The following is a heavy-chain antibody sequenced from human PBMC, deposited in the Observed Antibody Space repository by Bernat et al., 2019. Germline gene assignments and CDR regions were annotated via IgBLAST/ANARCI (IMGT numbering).Heavy chain of an antibody. CDR2: IYYSGST. J-gene: IGHJ3*02. V-gene: IGHV4-31*03. D-gene: IGHD4-17*01. CDR1: GGSISSGGYY. Sequence: QVQLQESGPGLVKPSQTLSLTCTVSGGSISSGGYYWSWIRQHPGKGLEWIGYIYYSGSTYYNPSLKSRVTISVDTSKNQFSLKLSSVTAADTAVYYCAVAGNYGDYVNWAFDIWGQGTMVTVSS. CDR3: AVAGNYGDYVNWAFDI.